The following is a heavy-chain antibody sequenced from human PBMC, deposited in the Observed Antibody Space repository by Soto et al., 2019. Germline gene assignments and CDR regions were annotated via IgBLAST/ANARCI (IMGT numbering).Heavy chain of an antibody. J-gene: IGHJ5*02. Sequence: SETLSLTCTVSGGSISSYYWSWIRQPPGKGLECIGYIYYSGSTNYNPSLKSRVTISVDTSKNQFSLKLSSVTAADTAVYYCAREPDGEFFFDPWGQGTLVTVSS. D-gene: IGHD3-10*01. CDR2: IYYSGST. V-gene: IGHV4-59*12. CDR3: AREPDGEFFFDP. CDR1: GGSISSYY.